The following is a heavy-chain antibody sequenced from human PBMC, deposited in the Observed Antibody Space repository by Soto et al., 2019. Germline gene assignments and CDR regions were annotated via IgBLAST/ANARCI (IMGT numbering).Heavy chain of an antibody. J-gene: IGHJ3*02. CDR3: ARGGEVGVAGSAAFDM. Sequence: QVQLVQSGAEVKKPGASVKISCTASGYTVTTHYMHWVRQAPGRGLEWMGAINPGSGAAKYTQTFQARVPMTRDTSTNTVYMEMSALRSEDTAVFYCARGGEVGVAGSAAFDMWGQGTMVTVSS. CDR2: INPGSGAA. CDR1: GYTVTTHY. D-gene: IGHD3-3*01. V-gene: IGHV1-46*01.